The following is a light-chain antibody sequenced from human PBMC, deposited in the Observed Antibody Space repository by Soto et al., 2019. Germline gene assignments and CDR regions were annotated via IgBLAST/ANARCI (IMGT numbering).Light chain of an antibody. Sequence: IQMTQSPSSLSASVGDRVPITCRASPSIRNILNWYQQKPGKAPKLLIYAASTLQIGVPSRFNGSGSGTDFTLTITNLQPEDFATYYCQQSYINTAWTFGQGTKVEIK. CDR2: AAS. CDR3: QQSYINTAWT. CDR1: PSIRNI. J-gene: IGKJ1*01. V-gene: IGKV1-39*01.